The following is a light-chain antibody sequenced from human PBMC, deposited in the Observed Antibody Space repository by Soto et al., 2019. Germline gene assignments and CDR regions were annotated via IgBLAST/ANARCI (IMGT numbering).Light chain of an antibody. CDR1: QNINSW. V-gene: IGKV1-5*01. CDR3: QQYNSYWR. Sequence: DIQMTQSPSTLSASVGDRVTITCRASQNINSWLAWYQLKPGKAPKLLIYDASSLQNGVPSRFSGRGSGTEFTLTISSLQPDDFATYYCQQYNSYWRFGQGTKVEIK. CDR2: DAS. J-gene: IGKJ1*01.